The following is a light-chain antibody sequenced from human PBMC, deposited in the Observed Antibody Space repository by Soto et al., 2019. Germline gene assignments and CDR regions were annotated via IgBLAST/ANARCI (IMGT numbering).Light chain of an antibody. CDR3: QQSGSSPFT. CDR1: QSVSSSY. CDR2: GAS. V-gene: IGKV3-20*01. Sequence: ESVLTQSPGTLSMSPGERATLSCRASQSVSSSYSAWYQQKPGQAPRLLIYGASRRATGIPDRFSGSGSGTDFPLTISRLEPDDFAVYYCQQSGSSPFTFGPATKVDIK. J-gene: IGKJ3*01.